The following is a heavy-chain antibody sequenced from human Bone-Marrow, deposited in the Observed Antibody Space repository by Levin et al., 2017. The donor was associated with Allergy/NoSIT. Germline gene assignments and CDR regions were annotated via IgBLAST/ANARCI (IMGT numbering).Heavy chain of an antibody. J-gene: IGHJ4*02. D-gene: IGHD6-6*01. CDR2: IRSKTNGGTT. CDR3: TADFPIYRSSPGIDS. Sequence: PGGSLRLSCAASGFTFNNAWMNWVRQAPGKGLEWVARIRSKTNGGTTDYAAPVKGRFTISRDDSKDTLYLQMNSLKTEDTAAYYCTADFPIYRSSPGIDSWGQGTVVTVSS. V-gene: IGHV3-15*07. CDR1: GFTFNNAW.